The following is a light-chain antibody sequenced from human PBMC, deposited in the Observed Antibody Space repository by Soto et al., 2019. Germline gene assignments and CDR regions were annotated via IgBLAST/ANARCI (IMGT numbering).Light chain of an antibody. CDR3: KSYEGSNIYV. CDR1: SSDVGGYNY. J-gene: IGLJ1*01. V-gene: IGLV2-8*01. CDR2: EVN. Sequence: HSALTQPPSASGSPGQSVTISCTGTSSDVGGYNYVSWYQQHPGKAPKLMIYEVNKRPSGVPDRFSGSKSGNTASLTVSGLQAEDEADYYCKSYEGSNIYVFGTGTKLTVL.